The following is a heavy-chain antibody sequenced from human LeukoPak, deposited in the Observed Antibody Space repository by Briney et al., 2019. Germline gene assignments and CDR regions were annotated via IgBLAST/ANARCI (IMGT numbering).Heavy chain of an antibody. D-gene: IGHD3-3*01. CDR2: INPNSGGT. CDR1: GYTFTGYY. CDR3: ARDETRSSYYDFWSGYAFDI. J-gene: IGHJ3*02. Sequence: ASVKVSCKASGYTFTGYYMHWVRQAPGQGLEWMGWINPNSGGTNYAQKFQGRVTMTRDTSISTAYMELSRLRSDDTAVHYCARDETRSSYYDFWSGYAFDIWGQGTMVTVSS. V-gene: IGHV1-2*02.